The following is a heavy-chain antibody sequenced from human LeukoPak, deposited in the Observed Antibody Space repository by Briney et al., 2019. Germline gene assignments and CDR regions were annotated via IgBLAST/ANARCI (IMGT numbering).Heavy chain of an antibody. Sequence: RPGGSLRLSCAVSGINFRDYAMSWIRQTPGKGLEWVSAISASGGSTYHADSVKGRFTISRDNSQNTLYLEMKSLRVEDTAVYYCAKAKRDGGDGDYWGQGTLVTVSS. CDR2: ISASGGST. J-gene: IGHJ4*02. CDR3: AKAKRDGGDGDY. CDR1: GINFRDYA. D-gene: IGHD4-17*01. V-gene: IGHV3-23*01.